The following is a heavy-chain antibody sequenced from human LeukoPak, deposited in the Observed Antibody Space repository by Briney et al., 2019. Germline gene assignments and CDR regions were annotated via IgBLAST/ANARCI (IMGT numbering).Heavy chain of an antibody. Sequence: ASVKVSCKASGYTFTSYGISWVRQAPGQGLEWMGWISAYNGNTNYAQKLQGRVTMTTDTSTSTAYMELSSLRSEDTAVYYCARGVTTVVSYWYFDLWGRGTLVTVSS. J-gene: IGHJ2*01. CDR2: ISAYNGNT. V-gene: IGHV1-18*01. D-gene: IGHD4-23*01. CDR3: ARGVTTVVSYWYFDL. CDR1: GYTFTSYG.